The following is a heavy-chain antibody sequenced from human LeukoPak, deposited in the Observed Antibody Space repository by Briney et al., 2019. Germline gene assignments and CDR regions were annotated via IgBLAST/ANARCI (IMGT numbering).Heavy chain of an antibody. V-gene: IGHV1-2*02. J-gene: IGHJ6*02. CDR2: INPNSGGT. Sequence: ASVKVSCKASGYTFTGYYMHWVRQAPGQGLEWMGWINPNSGGTNYAQKFQGRVTMTRDTSISTAYMELSRLRSDDTAVYYCARSPRFVVVPAAIGYYYGMGVWGQGTTVTVSS. CDR1: GYTFTGYY. CDR3: ARSPRFVVVPAAIGYYYGMGV. D-gene: IGHD2-2*02.